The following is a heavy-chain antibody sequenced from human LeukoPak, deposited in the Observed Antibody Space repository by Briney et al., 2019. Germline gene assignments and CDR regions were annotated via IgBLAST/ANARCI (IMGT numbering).Heavy chain of an antibody. J-gene: IGHJ4*02. D-gene: IGHD1-26*01. CDR2: LSSSSGYI. V-gene: IGHV3-21*01. Sequence: GGSLRLSCAASGFSFSAYAMSWVRQAPGKGLEWVSSLSSSSGYIYYADSVKGRFTISRDNAKQSLYLDMDSLRVEDTAVYYCARVGAWDLQRVFDHWGQGALVTVSS. CDR1: GFSFSAYA. CDR3: ARVGAWDLQRVFDH.